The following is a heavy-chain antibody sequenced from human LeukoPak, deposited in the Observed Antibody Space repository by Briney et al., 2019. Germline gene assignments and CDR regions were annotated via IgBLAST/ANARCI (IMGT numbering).Heavy chain of an antibody. D-gene: IGHD4-11*01. CDR2: INPNSGGT. CDR3: ARFPETTTYYYYYMDV. Sequence: ASVKVSCKASGYTFTGYCMHWVRQAPGQGLEWMGWINPNSGGTNYAQKFQGRVTMTRDTSISTAYMELGRLRSDDTAVYYCARFPETTTYYYYYMDVWGKGTTVTVSS. CDR1: GYTFTGYC. J-gene: IGHJ6*03. V-gene: IGHV1-2*02.